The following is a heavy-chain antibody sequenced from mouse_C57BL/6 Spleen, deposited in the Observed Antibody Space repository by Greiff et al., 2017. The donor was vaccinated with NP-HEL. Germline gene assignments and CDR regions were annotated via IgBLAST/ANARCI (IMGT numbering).Heavy chain of an antibody. Sequence: QVQLQQPGAELVKPGASVKLSCKASGYTFTSYWMHWVKQRPGQGLEWIGMIHPNSGSTNYNEKFKSKATLTVDKSSSTAYMQLSSLTSEDSAVYYCARRYYDAMDYWGQGTSVTVSS. CDR3: ARRYYDAMDY. V-gene: IGHV1-64*01. CDR1: GYTFTSYW. D-gene: IGHD2-1*01. J-gene: IGHJ4*01. CDR2: IHPNSGST.